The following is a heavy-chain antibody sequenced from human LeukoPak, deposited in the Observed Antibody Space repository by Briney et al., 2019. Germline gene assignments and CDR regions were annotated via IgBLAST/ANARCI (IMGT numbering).Heavy chain of an antibody. J-gene: IGHJ6*03. CDR3: ARLHYGGNYGYYYYYMDV. CDR1: GGSISSSSYY. V-gene: IGHV4-39*01. D-gene: IGHD4-23*01. CDR2: IYYTGST. Sequence: SETLSLTCTVSGGSISSSSYYWGWIRQPPGKGLEWIGSIYYTGSTYYNPSLKSRVTISVDTSKNQFSLKLSSVTAADTAVYFCARLHYGGNYGYYYYYMDVWGKGTTVTISS.